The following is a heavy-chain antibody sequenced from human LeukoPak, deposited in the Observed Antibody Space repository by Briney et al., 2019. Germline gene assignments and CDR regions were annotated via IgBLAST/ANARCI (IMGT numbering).Heavy chain of an antibody. J-gene: IGHJ3*02. V-gene: IGHV3-7*01. CDR1: GFTFSSYW. Sequence: GGSLRLSCAASGFTFSSYWMSWVRQAPGKGLEWVANIKQDGSEKYYVDSVKGRFTISRDNAKNSLYLQMNSLRAEDTAGYYCAREGITTFDAFDIWGQGTMVTVSS. D-gene: IGHD3-16*01. CDR3: AREGITTFDAFDI. CDR2: IKQDGSEK.